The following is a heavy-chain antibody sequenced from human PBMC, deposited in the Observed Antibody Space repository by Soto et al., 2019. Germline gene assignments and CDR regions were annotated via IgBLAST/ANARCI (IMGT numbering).Heavy chain of an antibody. CDR1: GDSVSSSSAA. D-gene: IGHD2-2*01. Sequence: SQTLSLTCAISGDSVSSSSAAWNWIRQSPSRGLEWLGRTYYRSKWYNDYAVSVKSRITINPDTSKNQFSLQLNSVTPEDTAVYYCARGGVPAAFYYYYGMDVWGQGTTVTVSS. CDR3: ARGGVPAAFYYYYGMDV. CDR2: TYYRSKWYN. V-gene: IGHV6-1*01. J-gene: IGHJ6*02.